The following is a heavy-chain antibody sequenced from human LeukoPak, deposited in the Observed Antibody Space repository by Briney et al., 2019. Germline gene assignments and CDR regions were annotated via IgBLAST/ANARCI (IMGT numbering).Heavy chain of an antibody. J-gene: IGHJ6*02. Sequence: PGGSLRLSCAASGFTFSNYAMSWVRQAPGKGLEWVSVTIGSSTDTFYADSVKGRFTISRDNSKNTLYLQMNSLRAEDTAVYYCASRDKGYYYGMDVWGQGTTVTVSS. D-gene: IGHD5-24*01. CDR1: GFTFSNYA. V-gene: IGHV3-23*01. CDR2: TIGSSTDT. CDR3: ASRDKGYYYGMDV.